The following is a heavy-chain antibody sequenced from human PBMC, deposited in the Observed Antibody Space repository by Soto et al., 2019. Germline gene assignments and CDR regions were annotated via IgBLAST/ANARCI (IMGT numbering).Heavy chain of an antibody. D-gene: IGHD5-18*01. CDR3: ARAFGEDSYGYYYYYGMDV. V-gene: IGHV3-48*03. J-gene: IGHJ6*02. CDR1: GFTFSSYE. Sequence: GGSLRLSCAASGFTFSSYEMNWVRQAPGNGLEWVSYISSSGSTIYYADSVKGRFTISRDNAKNSLYLQMNSLRAEDTAVYYCARAFGEDSYGYYYYYGMDVWGQGTTVTVSS. CDR2: ISSSGSTI.